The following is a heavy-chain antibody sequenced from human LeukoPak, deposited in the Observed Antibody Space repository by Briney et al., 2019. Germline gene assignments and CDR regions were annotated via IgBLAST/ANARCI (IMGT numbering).Heavy chain of an antibody. J-gene: IGHJ4*02. CDR2: ISSNGGST. V-gene: IGHV3-64*01. CDR3: ARDEGGVHFLHIDY. Sequence: GGSLRLSCAASGFTFSSYAMHWVRQAPGKGLEYVSAISSNGGSTYYANFVKGRFTISRDNSKNTLYLQMGSLRAEDMAVYYCARDEGGVHFLHIDYWGQGTLVTVSS. D-gene: IGHD3-16*01. CDR1: GFTFSSYA.